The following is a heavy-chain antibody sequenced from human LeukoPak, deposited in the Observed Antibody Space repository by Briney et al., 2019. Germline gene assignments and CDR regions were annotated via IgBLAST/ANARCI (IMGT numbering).Heavy chain of an antibody. CDR3: AREEITMVRGAVDY. D-gene: IGHD3-10*01. J-gene: IGHJ4*02. V-gene: IGHV3-33*01. CDR2: IWYDGSNK. CDR1: GFTFSSYG. Sequence: PGGSLRLSCAASGFTFSSYGMHWVRQAPCKGLEWVAVIWYDGSNKYYADSVKGRFTISRDNSKNTLYLQMNSLRAEDTAVYYCAREEITMVRGAVDYWGQGTLVTVSS.